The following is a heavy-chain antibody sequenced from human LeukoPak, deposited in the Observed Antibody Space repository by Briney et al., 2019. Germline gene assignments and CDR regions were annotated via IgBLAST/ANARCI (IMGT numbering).Heavy chain of an antibody. CDR2: IYYYGST. V-gene: IGHV4-59*08. CDR3: ARLYTVVGFEH. Sequence: SETLSLTCTVSGGSISSYYWSWIRQPPGKGLEWIGYIYYYGSTNYNPSLKSRVTISEDTPKNQFSLRLSSVTAADTAVYYCARLYTVVGFEHWGQGTLVTVSS. D-gene: IGHD4-23*01. CDR1: GGSISSYY. J-gene: IGHJ4*02.